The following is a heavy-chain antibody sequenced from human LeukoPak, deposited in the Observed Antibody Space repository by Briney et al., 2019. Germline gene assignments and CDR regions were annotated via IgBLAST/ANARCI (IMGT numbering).Heavy chain of an antibody. Sequence: ASVKVSCKASGYTFTGYYMHWVRQAPGQGLEWMGIINPSGGSTTYARKFQGRVTMTRDTSTSTVYMDLSSLGSEDTAVYYCVRGPGYFDYWGQGTLVTVSS. V-gene: IGHV1-46*01. CDR2: INPSGGST. CDR3: VRGPGYFDY. J-gene: IGHJ4*02. CDR1: GYTFTGYY.